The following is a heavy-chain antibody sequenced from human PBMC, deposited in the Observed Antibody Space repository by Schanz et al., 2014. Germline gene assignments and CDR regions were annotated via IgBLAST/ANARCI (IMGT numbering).Heavy chain of an antibody. CDR1: GYTFTSYS. CDR2: INVGNGNM. D-gene: IGHD5-12*01. V-gene: IGHV1-3*01. Sequence: QVQLVQSGAEVKKPGASVKVSCKASGYTFTSYSIHWVRQAPGQGLEWMGWINVGNGNMKYSQKFQGRVTITRDTSGSTAYMELTSLRSEDTAVYFCARDLTVDTGYVVHYYYDGMDVWGQGTTVNVSS. CDR3: ARDLTVDTGYVVHYYYDGMDV. J-gene: IGHJ6*02.